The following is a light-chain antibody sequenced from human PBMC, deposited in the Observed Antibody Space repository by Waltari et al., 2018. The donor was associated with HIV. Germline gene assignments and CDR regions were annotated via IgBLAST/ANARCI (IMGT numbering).Light chain of an antibody. Sequence: SYELTQPPSVSVSPGQTARITCSGDALPKQYAYWYQQKPGQAPVLVIYKDSERPSGIPWLFSGSSSGTTATLIISGVQAEDEADYYCQSADSSGTYWVFGGGTKLTVL. CDR2: KDS. CDR3: QSADSSGTYWV. CDR1: ALPKQY. J-gene: IGLJ3*02. V-gene: IGLV3-25*03.